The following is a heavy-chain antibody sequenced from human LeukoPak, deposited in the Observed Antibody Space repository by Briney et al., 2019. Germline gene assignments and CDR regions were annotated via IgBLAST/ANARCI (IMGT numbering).Heavy chain of an antibody. V-gene: IGHV4-59*01. D-gene: IGHD6-13*01. CDR1: AGSISTYY. CDR3: ATSSAAPRPGY. J-gene: IGHJ4*02. CDR2: IFYSGST. Sequence: SETLSLTCTVSAGSISTYYWSWIRQPPGKGLEWIGYIFYSGSTNYNPSLKSRVTISVDTSKNQLSLKLSSVTAADTAVYYCATSSAAPRPGYWGQGTLVTVSS.